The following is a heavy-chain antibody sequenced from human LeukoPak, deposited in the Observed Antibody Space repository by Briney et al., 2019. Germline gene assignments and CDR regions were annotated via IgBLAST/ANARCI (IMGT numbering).Heavy chain of an antibody. V-gene: IGHV3-9*03. CDR1: GFPFDDKA. CDR2: ISRNSDST. CDR3: VKDIGSGSYRYGGYFDY. D-gene: IGHD1-26*01. Sequence: PGGSLRLSCAASGFPFDDKAMHWVRHAPGKGLEWVAGISRNSDSTVYADSVKGRFTISRDNAKNSLYLQMNTLRAEDMALYYCVKDIGSGSYRYGGYFDYWGQGTLVTVSS. J-gene: IGHJ4*02.